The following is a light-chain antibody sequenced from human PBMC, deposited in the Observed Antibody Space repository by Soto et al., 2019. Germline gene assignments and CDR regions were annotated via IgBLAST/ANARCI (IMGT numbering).Light chain of an antibody. Sequence: DIPMTQSPSTLSASVGDRVTITCRASQSISNWLAWYQQKPGKAPKLLIYNASTLESGVPSRFSGSGSGTEFTLTISSLQPDDFASYFCQQYNSYWYTFGQGTKLDI. CDR1: QSISNW. CDR3: QQYNSYWYT. J-gene: IGKJ2*01. V-gene: IGKV1-5*03. CDR2: NAS.